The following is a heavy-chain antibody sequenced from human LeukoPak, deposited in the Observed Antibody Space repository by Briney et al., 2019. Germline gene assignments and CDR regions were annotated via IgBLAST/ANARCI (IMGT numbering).Heavy chain of an antibody. CDR2: IRYDGSNK. V-gene: IGHV3-30*02. Sequence: PGGSLRLSCAASGFTFSTYGMDWVRQAPGKGLEWVAYIRYDGSNKNCADSVKGRFTISRGNSKNTLYLQMSSLRAEDTAVYYCAKVVTGYCSTTSCPFDSWGQGTLVTVSS. J-gene: IGHJ4*02. D-gene: IGHD2-2*01. CDR1: GFTFSTYG. CDR3: AKVVTGYCSTTSCPFDS.